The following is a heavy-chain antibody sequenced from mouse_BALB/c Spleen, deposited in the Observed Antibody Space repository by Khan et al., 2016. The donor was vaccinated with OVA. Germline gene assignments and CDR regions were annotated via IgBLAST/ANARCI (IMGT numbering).Heavy chain of an antibody. Sequence: EVELVESGGGLVKPGGSLKLSCAVSGFTFSNYAMSWVRQTPEKRLEWVATISSGGSYTYYPDSLQGRFTLSRDNSNNTLYLQLSSLRSEDTAIYTCARELVTTVVATPFAYWGQGTLVTVSA. CDR1: GFTFSNYA. CDR3: ARELVTTVVATPFAY. V-gene: IGHV5-9-3*01. CDR2: ISSGGSYT. J-gene: IGHJ3*01. D-gene: IGHD1-1*01.